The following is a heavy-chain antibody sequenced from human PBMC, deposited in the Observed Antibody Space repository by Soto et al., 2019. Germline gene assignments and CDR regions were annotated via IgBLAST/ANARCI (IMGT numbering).Heavy chain of an antibody. CDR2: IKAGNGNT. D-gene: IGHD6-13*01. CDR3: ASYYPRRIAAAGPNYYYYGMDV. Sequence: GASVKVSCKASGYTFTSYAMHWVRQAPGQRLEWMGRIKAGNGNTKYSQKFQGRVTITRDTSASTAYMELSSLRSEDMAVYYCASYYPRRIAAAGPNYYYYGMDVWGQGTTVTVSS. V-gene: IGHV1-3*01. J-gene: IGHJ6*02. CDR1: GYTFTSYA.